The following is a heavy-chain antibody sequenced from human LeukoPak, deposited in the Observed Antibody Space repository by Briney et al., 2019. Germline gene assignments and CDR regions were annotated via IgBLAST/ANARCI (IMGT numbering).Heavy chain of an antibody. CDR2: ISAYNGNT. J-gene: IGHJ5*02. CDR1: GYTFTSYG. CDR3: ARDLTPYDIVVVVAAIGFDP. Sequence: ASVKVSCKASGYTFTSYGISWVRQAPGQGLEWMGWISAYNGNTNYAQKLQGRVTMTTDTSTSTAYMELRSLRSDDTAVYYCARDLTPYDIVVVVAAIGFDPWGQGTLVTVSS. D-gene: IGHD2-15*01. V-gene: IGHV1-18*01.